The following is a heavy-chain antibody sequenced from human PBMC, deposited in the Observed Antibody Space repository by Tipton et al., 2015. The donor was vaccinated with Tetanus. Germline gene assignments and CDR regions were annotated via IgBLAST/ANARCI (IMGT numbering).Heavy chain of an antibody. Sequence: TLSLTCSASGGSITGYFWSWIRQPAGKGLEWIGNIYSSENSKYNPSLKSRVTISVDTSKNQFSLKLSSVTAADTAVYYCARDTYYGDPLGYFDLWGRGTLVTVSS. J-gene: IGHJ2*01. CDR2: IYSSENS. D-gene: IGHD4-17*01. V-gene: IGHV4-4*07. CDR3: ARDTYYGDPLGYFDL. CDR1: GGSITGYF.